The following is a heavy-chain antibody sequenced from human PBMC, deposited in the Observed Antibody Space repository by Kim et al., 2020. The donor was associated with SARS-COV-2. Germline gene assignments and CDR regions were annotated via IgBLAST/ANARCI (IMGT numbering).Heavy chain of an antibody. V-gene: IGHV4-39*01. J-gene: IGHJ3*02. D-gene: IGHD6-19*01. CDR1: GGSISSSSYY. Sequence: SETLSLTCTVSGGSISSSSYYWGWIRQPPGKGLEWIGSIYYSGSTYYNPSLKSRVTISVDTSKNQFSLKLSSVTAADTAVYYCASQTAGKYSSGWYPDAFDIWGQGTMVTVSS. CDR3: ASQTAGKYSSGWYPDAFDI. CDR2: IYYSGST.